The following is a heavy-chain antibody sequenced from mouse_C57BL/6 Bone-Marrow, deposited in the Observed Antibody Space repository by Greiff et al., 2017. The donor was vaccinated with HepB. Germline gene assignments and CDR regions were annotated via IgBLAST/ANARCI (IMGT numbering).Heavy chain of an antibody. CDR1: GFTFSDYG. CDR2: ISSGSSTI. Sequence: EVQGVESGGGLVKPGGSLKLSCAASGFTFSDYGMHWVRQAPEKGLEWVAYISSGSSTIYYADTVKGRFTISRDNAKNTLFLQMTSLRSEDTAMYYCARDYDYDEKFAYWGQGTLVTVSA. J-gene: IGHJ3*01. V-gene: IGHV5-17*01. CDR3: ARDYDYDEKFAY. D-gene: IGHD2-4*01.